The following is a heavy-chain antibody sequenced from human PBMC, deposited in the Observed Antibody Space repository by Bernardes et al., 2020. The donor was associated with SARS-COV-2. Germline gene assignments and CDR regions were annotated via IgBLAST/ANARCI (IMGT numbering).Heavy chain of an antibody. CDR1: GGSISISF. CDR3: ARWVLPAATHDWYFDL. Sequence: SENLSLTCTVPGGSISISFWSWIRQPPGKGLGWGWYTYYSGGTNYNPSLKSRVTISVDTSKNQFSLKLSSVTAADTAVYYCARWVLPAATHDWYFDLWGRGTLVTVSS. D-gene: IGHD2-2*01. J-gene: IGHJ2*01. CDR2: TYYSGGT. V-gene: IGHV4-59*01.